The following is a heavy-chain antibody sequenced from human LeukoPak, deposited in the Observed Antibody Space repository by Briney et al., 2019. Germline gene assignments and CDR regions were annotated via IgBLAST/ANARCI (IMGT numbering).Heavy chain of an antibody. V-gene: IGHV4-34*12. CDR2: VVHSGTT. J-gene: IGHJ4*02. CDR3: ARLRPPRFYFDY. CDR1: GESFSAYH. Sequence: SETLSLTCAVYGESFSAYHWSWIRQAPGKGLEWIGEVVHSGTTKNNPSLASRVSMSIDTSKNHFSLRLPSMTAADTAVYFCARLRPPRFYFDYWGQGILVTVS.